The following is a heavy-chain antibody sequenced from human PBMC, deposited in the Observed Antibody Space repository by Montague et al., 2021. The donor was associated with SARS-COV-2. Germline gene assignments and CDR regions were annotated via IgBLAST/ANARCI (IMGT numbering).Heavy chain of an antibody. CDR3: ARHGTPGYGPLDS. CDR2: IYYSGST. CDR1: GDSISSSSYF. V-gene: IGHV4-39*01. J-gene: IGHJ4*02. D-gene: IGHD5-12*01. Sequence: SETLSLTCSVSGDSISSSSYFWGWIRQPPGKGLEWIGSIYYSGSTFYNPSLKSRVTISVDTSKKQFSLKLTSVTAADTALYFCARHGTPGYGPLDSWGQGTLVAVSS.